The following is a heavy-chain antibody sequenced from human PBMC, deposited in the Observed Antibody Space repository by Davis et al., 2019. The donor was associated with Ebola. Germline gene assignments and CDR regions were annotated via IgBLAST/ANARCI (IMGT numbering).Heavy chain of an antibody. CDR1: GGTFSSYD. CDR2: MNPNSGNT. D-gene: IGHD5-12*01. CDR3: ARVATAITYYYYYGMDV. V-gene: IGHV1-8*02. Sequence: ASVTVSCKASGGTFSSYDINWVRQATGQGLAWMGWMNPNSGNTGYAQKFQGRVTMTRNTSIRTAYMELSSLRSEDTAVYYCARVATAITYYYYYGMDVWGQGTTVTVSS. J-gene: IGHJ6*02.